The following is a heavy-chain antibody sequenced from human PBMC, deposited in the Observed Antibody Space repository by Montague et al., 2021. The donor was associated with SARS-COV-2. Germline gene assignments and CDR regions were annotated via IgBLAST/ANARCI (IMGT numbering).Heavy chain of an antibody. V-gene: IGHV6-1*01. J-gene: IGHJ6*02. D-gene: IGHD6-13*01. CDR2: TYYRSKWYN. CDR1: GDTVSRNSAA. Sequence: CPISGDTVSRNSAAWNWIRQSPSRGLEWLGRTYYRSKWYNDYAVXVKSRITINPDTSKNQFSLQLNSVTPEDTAVYYCASGRMVPYSSSWTTLYYYYGMDVWGQGTTVTVSS. CDR3: ASGRMVPYSSSWTTLYYYYGMDV.